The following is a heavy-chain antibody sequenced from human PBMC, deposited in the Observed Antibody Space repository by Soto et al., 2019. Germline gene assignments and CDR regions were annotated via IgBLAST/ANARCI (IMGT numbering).Heavy chain of an antibody. J-gene: IGHJ4*02. D-gene: IGHD3-9*01. Sequence: PSETLSLTCTVSGGSISSYYWSWIRQPPGKGLEWIGSIYYSGSTYYNPSLKSRVTISVDTSKNQFSLKLSSVTAADTAVYYCARRASGYDILTGYYEPYYFDYWGQGTLVTVSS. CDR3: ARRASGYDILTGYYEPYYFDY. V-gene: IGHV4-39*01. CDR2: IYYSGST. CDR1: GGSISSYY.